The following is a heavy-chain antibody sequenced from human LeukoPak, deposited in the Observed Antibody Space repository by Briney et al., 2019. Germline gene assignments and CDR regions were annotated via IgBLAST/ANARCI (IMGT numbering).Heavy chain of an antibody. D-gene: IGHD6-13*01. CDR3: ARAADAGLYYMDV. Sequence: ASVKVSCKASGYTFTGYYMHWVRQAPGQGLEWMGWINPNSGGTNYAQKFQGRVTITRNTSISTAYMELSSLRSEDTAVYYCARAADAGLYYMDVWGKGTTVTVSS. CDR2: INPNSGGT. V-gene: IGHV1-2*02. CDR1: GYTFTGYY. J-gene: IGHJ6*03.